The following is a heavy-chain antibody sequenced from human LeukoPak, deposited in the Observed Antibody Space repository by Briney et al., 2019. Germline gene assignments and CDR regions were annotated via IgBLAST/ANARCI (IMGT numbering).Heavy chain of an antibody. V-gene: IGHV4-31*03. Sequence: SETLSLTCTVSGGSISSGGYYWSWIRQHPGKGLEGIGYIYYSGSTYYNPSLKSRVTISVDTSKNQFSLKLSSVTAADTAVYYCARGTYGDFWSGYCDYWGQGTLVTVSS. J-gene: IGHJ4*02. CDR3: ARGTYGDFWSGYCDY. CDR2: IYYSGST. CDR1: GGSISSGGYY. D-gene: IGHD3-3*01.